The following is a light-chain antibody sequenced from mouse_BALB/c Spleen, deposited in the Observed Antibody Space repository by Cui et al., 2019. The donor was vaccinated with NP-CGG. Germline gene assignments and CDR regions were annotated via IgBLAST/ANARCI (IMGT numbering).Light chain of an antibody. Sequence: QAVLTQESALTTSPGETVTLTFRSSTGAVTTRNYANWVQEKPDHLFTGLIGDTNNRAPGVPARFSGSLIGDKAALTITGAQTEDEAIYYCALWYSNHWVFGGGTKLTVL. CDR1: TGAVTTRNY. V-gene: IGLV1*01. CDR2: DTN. J-gene: IGLJ1*01. CDR3: ALWYSNHWV.